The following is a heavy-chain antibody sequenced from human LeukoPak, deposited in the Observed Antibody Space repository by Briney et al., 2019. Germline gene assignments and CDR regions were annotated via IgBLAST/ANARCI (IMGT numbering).Heavy chain of an antibody. D-gene: IGHD3-22*01. J-gene: IGHJ5*02. V-gene: IGHV7-4-1*02. CDR3: ARDGSGYYYGNNWFDP. CDR1: GYTFTSHA. CDR2: INTNTGNP. Sequence: ASVKVSCKASGYTFTSHAMNWVRQAPGQGLEWMGWINTNTGNPTYAQGFTGRFVFSLDTSVSTAYLQISSLKAEDTAVYYCARDGSGYYYGNNWFDPWGQGTLVTVSS.